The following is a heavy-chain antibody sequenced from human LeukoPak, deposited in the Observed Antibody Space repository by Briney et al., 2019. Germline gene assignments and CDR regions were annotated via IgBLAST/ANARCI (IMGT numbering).Heavy chain of an antibody. Sequence: GASVKVSCKASGYTFTSYAMNWVRQAPGQGLEWMGWINTNAGNPTYAQGFTGRFVFSLDTSVSTAYLQISSLKAEDTAVYYCARAGIFYCSSTSCQAPYYYYYMDVWGKGTTVTVSS. J-gene: IGHJ6*03. CDR2: INTNAGNP. D-gene: IGHD2-2*01. CDR1: GYTFTSYA. V-gene: IGHV7-4-1*02. CDR3: ARAGIFYCSSTSCQAPYYYYYMDV.